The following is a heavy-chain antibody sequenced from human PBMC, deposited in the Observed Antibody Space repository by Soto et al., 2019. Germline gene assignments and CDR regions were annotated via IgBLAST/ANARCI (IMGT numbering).Heavy chain of an antibody. CDR1: GFTFSSYG. J-gene: IGHJ4*02. V-gene: IGHV3-33*01. Sequence: GGSLRLSCAASGFTFSSYGMHWVRQAPGKGLEWVAVIWYDGSNKYYADSVKGRFTISRDNSKNTLYLQMNSLRAEDTAVYYCARGTKQTWELLGYWGQGTLVTVSS. CDR3: ARGTKQTWELLGY. CDR2: IWYDGSNK. D-gene: IGHD1-26*01.